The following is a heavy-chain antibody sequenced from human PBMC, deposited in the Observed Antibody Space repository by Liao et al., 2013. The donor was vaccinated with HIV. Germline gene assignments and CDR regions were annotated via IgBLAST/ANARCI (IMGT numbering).Heavy chain of an antibody. D-gene: IGHD4-23*01. J-gene: IGHJ4*02. CDR2: FYYGGST. Sequence: QLQLQESGPGLVKPSETLSLTCTVSGGSISSNSYYYWGWIRQPPGKGLEWIGSFYYGGSTNYNPSLKSRVTISVDTSKNQFSLKVSSVTAADTAVYYCARASNGGFLYFDSWGQGTLVTVSS. V-gene: IGHV4-39*07. CDR3: ARASNGGFLYFDS. CDR1: GGSISSNSYYY.